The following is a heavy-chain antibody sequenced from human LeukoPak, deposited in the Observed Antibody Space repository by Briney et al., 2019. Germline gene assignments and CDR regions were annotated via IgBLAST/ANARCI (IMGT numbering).Heavy chain of an antibody. D-gene: IGHD3-10*02. CDR2: ISSSGSTI. Sequence: GGTLRLSCAASRFTFSSYGMNWVRQAPGKGLEWVSYISSSGSTIYYADSVKGRFTISRDNAKNSLYLQMNSLRAEDTAVYYCAELGITMIGGVWGKGTTVTISS. CDR1: RFTFSSYG. CDR3: AELGITMIGGV. J-gene: IGHJ6*04. V-gene: IGHV3-48*04.